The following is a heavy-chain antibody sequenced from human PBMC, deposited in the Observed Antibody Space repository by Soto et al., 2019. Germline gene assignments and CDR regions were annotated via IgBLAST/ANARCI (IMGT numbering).Heavy chain of an antibody. J-gene: IGHJ6*03. V-gene: IGHV3-74*01. CDR2: INSDGSST. CDR3: ARVDYGDYSTGYMDV. CDR1: GFTFSSYW. Sequence: GGSLRLSCAASGFTFSSYWMHWVRQAPGKGLVWVSRINSDGSSTSYADSVKGRFTISRDNAKNTLYLQMTSLRAEDTAVYYCARVDYGDYSTGYMDVWGKGTTVTVSS. D-gene: IGHD4-17*01.